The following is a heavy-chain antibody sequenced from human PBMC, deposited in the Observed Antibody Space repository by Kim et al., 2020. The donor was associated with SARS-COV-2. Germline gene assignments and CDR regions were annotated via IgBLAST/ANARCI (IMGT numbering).Heavy chain of an antibody. CDR2: IYYSGST. Sequence: SETLSLTCTVSGGSISSSSYYWGWIRQPPGKGLEWIGSIYYSGSTYYNPSLKSRVTISVDTSKNQFSLKLSSVTAADTAVYYCATLPSRVGNYYYYYYGMDVWGQGTTVTVSS. J-gene: IGHJ6*02. V-gene: IGHV4-39*01. CDR1: GGSISSSSYY. D-gene: IGHD1-7*01. CDR3: ATLPSRVGNYYYYYYGMDV.